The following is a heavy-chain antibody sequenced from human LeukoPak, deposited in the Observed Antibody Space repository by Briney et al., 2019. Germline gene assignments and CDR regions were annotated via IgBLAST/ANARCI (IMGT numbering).Heavy chain of an antibody. J-gene: IGHJ3*02. D-gene: IGHD1-1*01. CDR2: IFNSGDT. V-gene: IGHV3-53*01. Sequence: PGGSLRLSCAASGFTISSNYMNWVRQAPGKGLEGVSVIFNSGDTYYADSVKGRFTISRDTSKNTLYLQMNSLRVDDTAVYYCARDPAPATGAFDIWGQGTMVIIS. CDR3: ARDPAPATGAFDI. CDR1: GFTISSNY.